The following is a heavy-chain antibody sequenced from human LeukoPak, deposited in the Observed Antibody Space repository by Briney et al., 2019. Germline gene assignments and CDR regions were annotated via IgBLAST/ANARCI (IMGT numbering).Heavy chain of an antibody. J-gene: IGHJ4*02. CDR1: GYTFTSYD. CDR2: MNPNSGNT. D-gene: IGHD5-12*01. CDR3: AREVYSGYGCFDY. V-gene: IGHV1-8*01. Sequence: ASVKVSCKASGYTFTSYDINWVRQATGQGLEWMGWMNPNSGNTGYAQKFQGRVTITRNTSISTAYMELSSLRSEDTDVYYCAREVYSGYGCFDYWGQGTLVTVSS.